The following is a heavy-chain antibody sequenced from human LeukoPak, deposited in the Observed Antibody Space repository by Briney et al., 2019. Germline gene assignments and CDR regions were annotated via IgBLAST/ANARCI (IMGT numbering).Heavy chain of an antibody. D-gene: IGHD6-25*01. CDR1: GGTFSSYA. V-gene: IGHV1-69*06. Sequence: SVKVSCKASGGTFSSYAISWVRQAPGQGLEWMGGIIPIFGTANYAQKFQGRVTITADKSTSTAYMELSSLRSEDTAVYYCARDAAMTYRGYFDIWGRGTLVTVSS. CDR3: ARDAAMTYRGYFDI. J-gene: IGHJ2*01. CDR2: IIPIFGTA.